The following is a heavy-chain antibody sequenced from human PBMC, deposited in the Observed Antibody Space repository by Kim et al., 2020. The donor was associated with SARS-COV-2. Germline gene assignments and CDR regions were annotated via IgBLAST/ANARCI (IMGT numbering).Heavy chain of an antibody. V-gene: IGHV4-39*01. CDR3: ATSNRYFDWLLSFTPGDY. CDR2: IYYSGST. J-gene: IGHJ4*02. Sequence: SETLSLTCTVSGGSISSSSYYWGWIRQPPGKGLEWIGSIYYSGSTYYNPSLKSRVTISVDTSKNQFSLKLSSVTAADTAVYYCATSNRYFDWLLSFTPGDYWGQGTLVTVSS. D-gene: IGHD3-9*01. CDR1: GGSISSSSYY.